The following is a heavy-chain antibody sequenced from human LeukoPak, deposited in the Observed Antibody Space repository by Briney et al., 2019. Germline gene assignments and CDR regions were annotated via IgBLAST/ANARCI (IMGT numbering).Heavy chain of an antibody. V-gene: IGHV4-61*02. CDR3: ARSYYDYPWGSYRLFDS. CDR1: GVSISSRSFY. J-gene: IGHJ4*02. CDR2: IYSNGST. D-gene: IGHD3-16*02. Sequence: PSQTLSLTCTVSGVSISSRSFYWSWIRQPAGKGLEWIGRIYSNGSTNYNPSLKSRVTISVDTSKKQFSLKLKSVTAADTAVYYCARSYYDYPWGSYRLFDSWGQGTLVTVSS.